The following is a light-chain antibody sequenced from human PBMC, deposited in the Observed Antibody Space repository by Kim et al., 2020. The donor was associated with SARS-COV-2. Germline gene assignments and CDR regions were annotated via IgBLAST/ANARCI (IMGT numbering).Light chain of an antibody. CDR3: QAWDSSIVV. CDR1: KLGDKY. Sequence: SYELTQPPSVSVSPGQTASITCSGDKLGDKYACWYQQKPGQSPVLVIYQDTKRPSGIPERFSGSNSGNSATLTISGTHTLDEADNYCQAWDSSIVVFGGGTQLTVL. CDR2: QDT. J-gene: IGLJ2*01. V-gene: IGLV3-1*01.